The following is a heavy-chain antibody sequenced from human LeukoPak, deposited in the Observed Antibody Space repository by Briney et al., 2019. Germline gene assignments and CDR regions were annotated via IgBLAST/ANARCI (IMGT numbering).Heavy chain of an antibody. J-gene: IGHJ4*02. V-gene: IGHV1-2*02. CDR1: GYTFTGFY. D-gene: IGHD1-26*01. CDR2: INPISGVT. Sequence: ASVTVSCKASGYTFTGFYIHWVRQAPGQGLEWMGWINPISGVTNYAQKFQGRVTVTRDTSITTAYMELRRLRSDDTAMYYCARGYALYSGRYIDFDYWGQGTLVTVSS. CDR3: ARGYALYSGRYIDFDY.